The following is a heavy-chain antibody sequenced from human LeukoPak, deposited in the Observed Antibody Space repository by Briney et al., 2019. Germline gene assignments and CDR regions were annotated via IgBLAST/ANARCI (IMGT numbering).Heavy chain of an antibody. V-gene: IGHV3-21*01. CDR3: ARGSIAVAGPYFDY. CDR2: ISSSSSYM. Sequence: GGSLRLSCAASGFTFSSYSMNWVRQAPGKRLEWVSSISSSSSYMYYADSVKGRFAISRDNAKNSLYLQMNSLRAEDTAVYYCARGSIAVAGPYFDYWGEGTLVTVSS. D-gene: IGHD6-19*01. CDR1: GFTFSSYS. J-gene: IGHJ4*02.